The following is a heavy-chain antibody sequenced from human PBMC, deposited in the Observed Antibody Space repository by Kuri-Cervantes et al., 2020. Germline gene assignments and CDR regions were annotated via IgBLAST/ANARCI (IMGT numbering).Heavy chain of an antibody. Sequence: GESLKISCAASGFTFSSYAMSWVRQAPGKGLEWVSRIHSDGSSTSYADSVKGRFTISRDNAKNTLYLQMNSLRADDTAVYYCARGRSLTVTKWDQFYFYCYMDVWGKGTTVTVSS. V-gene: IGHV3-74*01. D-gene: IGHD4-17*01. J-gene: IGHJ6*03. CDR2: IHSDGSST. CDR3: ARGRSLTVTKWDQFYFYCYMDV. CDR1: GFTFSSYA.